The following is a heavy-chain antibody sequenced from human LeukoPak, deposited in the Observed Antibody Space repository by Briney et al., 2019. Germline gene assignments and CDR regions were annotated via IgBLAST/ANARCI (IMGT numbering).Heavy chain of an antibody. CDR1: GFTFDDYA. J-gene: IGHJ4*02. CDR3: ATYRQVLLPFES. V-gene: IGHV3-9*01. D-gene: IGHD2-8*02. CDR2: ISWNSGSI. Sequence: GGSLRLSCAASGFTFDDYAMHWVRQAPGKGLEWVSGISWNSGSIGYADSVKGRFTISRDNAKNSLYLQMNSLRAEDTAIYYCATYRQVLLPFESWGQETLVTVSS.